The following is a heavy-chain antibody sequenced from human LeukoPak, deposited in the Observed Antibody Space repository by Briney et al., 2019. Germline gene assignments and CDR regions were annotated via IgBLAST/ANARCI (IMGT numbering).Heavy chain of an antibody. D-gene: IGHD6-19*01. Sequence: PGGSLRLSCAASGFTFRSYAMHWVRQAPGKGLEYVSGISSNGGSTYYAKSVKGRLTISRDNSKNTLYLQMGSLRAEDMAVYYCARDRAGEQWLGEFDYWGQGTLVTVSS. CDR2: ISSNGGST. J-gene: IGHJ4*02. CDR1: GFTFRSYA. CDR3: ARDRAGEQWLGEFDY. V-gene: IGHV3-64*01.